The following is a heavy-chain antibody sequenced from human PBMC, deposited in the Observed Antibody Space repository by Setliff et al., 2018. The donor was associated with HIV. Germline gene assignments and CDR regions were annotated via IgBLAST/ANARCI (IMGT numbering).Heavy chain of an antibody. CDR2: IYHSGIT. J-gene: IGHJ4*02. D-gene: IGHD3-22*01. Sequence: PSETLSLTCAVSGGSISSGNWWSWVRQPPGKRLEWIGEIYHSGITNYNPSLKSRVTISVDKSKNQFSLKLSSVTAADTAVYYCASTTYYYDSSGYNSWPLFDYWGQGTLVTVLL. CDR3: ASTTYYYDSSGYNSWPLFDY. V-gene: IGHV4-4*02. CDR1: GGSISSGNW.